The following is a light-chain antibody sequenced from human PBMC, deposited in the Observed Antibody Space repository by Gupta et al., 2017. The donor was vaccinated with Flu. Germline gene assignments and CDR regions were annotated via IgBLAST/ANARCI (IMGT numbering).Light chain of an antibody. CDR3: SSYAPCNLSA. V-gene: IGLV2-23*02. CDR1: SNDGGSLNL. Sequence: SITISSTSTSNDGGSLNLVSQHQQHPRKAPIVMIYEVTTRPAWFSNRFSGSKSVNTSSRTISALQADDDADYYCSSYAPCNLSAFGYWTKFTVL. CDR2: EVT. J-gene: IGLJ1*01.